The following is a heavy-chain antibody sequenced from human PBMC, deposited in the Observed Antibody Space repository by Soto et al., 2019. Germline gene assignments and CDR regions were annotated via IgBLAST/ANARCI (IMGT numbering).Heavy chain of an antibody. J-gene: IGHJ4*02. CDR1: GGSVTTSSYY. CDR3: ARRGIWGSSRMPHFFDR. V-gene: IGHV4-39*02. Sequence: QLQLQESGPGLVKPSETLSLTCNVSGGSVTTSSYYWGWIRQPPGKGLEWIGSFYYGGGTYYNPSLSSRVTISVETSNKHFSLRLSSVTAADTAVYYCARRGIWGSSRMPHFFDRWGQGTLVSVSS. D-gene: IGHD3-16*02. CDR2: FYYGGGT.